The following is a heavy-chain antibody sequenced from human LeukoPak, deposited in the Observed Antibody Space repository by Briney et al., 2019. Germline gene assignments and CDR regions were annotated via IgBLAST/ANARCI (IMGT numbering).Heavy chain of an antibody. Sequence: PSETLSLTCTVSGGSISRYYWSWIRQPAGKGLEWIGRIYTSGSPNYNPSLRSRVTVSLDTSKNQFSLKLSSVTAADTAVYYCATTAGGSWLLTDAFDIWGQGTMVTVSS. V-gene: IGHV4-4*07. CDR2: IYTSGSP. J-gene: IGHJ3*02. D-gene: IGHD6-13*01. CDR3: ATTAGGSWLLTDAFDI. CDR1: GGSISRYY.